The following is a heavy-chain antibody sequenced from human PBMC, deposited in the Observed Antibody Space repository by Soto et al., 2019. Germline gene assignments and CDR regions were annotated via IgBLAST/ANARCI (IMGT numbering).Heavy chain of an antibody. CDR1: GYTFTSYA. D-gene: IGHD5-18*01. V-gene: IGHV1-3*01. CDR2: INAGNGNT. J-gene: IGHJ4*02. CDR3: ARDPGYSYGYY. Sequence: ASVKVSCKASGYTFTSYAMHWVRQAPGQRLEWMGWINAGNGNTKFSQKFQGRVTITRDTSASTAYMELSSLRSEDTAVYYCARDPGYSYGYYSGQGTLVTVSS.